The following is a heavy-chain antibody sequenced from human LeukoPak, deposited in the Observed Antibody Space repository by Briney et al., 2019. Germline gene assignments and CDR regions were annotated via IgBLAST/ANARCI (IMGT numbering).Heavy chain of an antibody. D-gene: IGHD3-3*01. Sequence: ASVKVSCKASGYTFASYGISWVRQAPGKGLEWMGGFDPEDGDTIYAQKFQGRVTMTEDTSTDTAYMELSSLRSEDTAVYYCARDRPRRYYDFWSGSRALDYWGQGTLVTVSS. CDR1: GYTFASYG. V-gene: IGHV1-24*01. J-gene: IGHJ4*02. CDR2: FDPEDGDT. CDR3: ARDRPRRYYDFWSGSRALDY.